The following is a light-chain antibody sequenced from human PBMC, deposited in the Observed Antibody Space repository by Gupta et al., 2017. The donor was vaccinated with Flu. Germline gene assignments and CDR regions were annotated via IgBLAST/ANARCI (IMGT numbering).Light chain of an antibody. CDR3: AAWDDSRSPVLV. J-gene: IGLJ3*02. CDR1: SSNIGSNY. CDR2: RNN. Sequence: QSVLPQPPSASGTPGQRVTISCSGSSSNIGSNYVYWYQQLPGTAPKLLIYRNNQRPSGVPDRFSGSKSGTSASLAISGLRSEDEADYYCAAWDDSRSPVLVFGGGTKLTVL. V-gene: IGLV1-47*01.